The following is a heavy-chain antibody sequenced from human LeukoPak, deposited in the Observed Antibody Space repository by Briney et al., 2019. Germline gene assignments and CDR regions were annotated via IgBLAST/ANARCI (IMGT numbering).Heavy chain of an antibody. J-gene: IGHJ5*02. V-gene: IGHV1-24*01. D-gene: IGHD2-2*01. CDR2: FDPEDGET. Sequence: GASVKVSCKVSGHSLTELSVHWVRQAPGKGLEWMGRFDPEDGETVYAQNFQGRVTLTEDKSIDTAYMEVYILRSEATAVYSCATPGPAPINNWFDTWGQGTLVTVSS. CDR1: GHSLTELS. CDR3: ATPGPAPINNWFDT.